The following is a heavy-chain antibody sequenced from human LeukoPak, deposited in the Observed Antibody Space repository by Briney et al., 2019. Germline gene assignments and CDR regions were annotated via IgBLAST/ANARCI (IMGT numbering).Heavy chain of an antibody. J-gene: IGHJ3*02. CDR3: ARDRVVYSYRDAFDI. D-gene: IGHD2-8*02. V-gene: IGHV3-48*04. CDR1: GFTFSSYS. Sequence: GGSLRLSCAASGFTFSSYSMNWVRQAPGKGPEWVSYISSSSSTIYYADSVKGRFTISRDNAKNSLYLQMNSLRAEDTAVYYCARDRVVYSYRDAFDIWGQGTMVTVSS. CDR2: ISSSSSTI.